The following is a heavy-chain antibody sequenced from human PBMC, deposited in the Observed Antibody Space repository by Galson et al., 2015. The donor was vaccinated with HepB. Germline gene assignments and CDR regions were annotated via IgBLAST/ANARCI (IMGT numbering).Heavy chain of an antibody. CDR1: GGTFSSYA. CDR3: ARGLGGATTVLDY. Sequence: SVKVSCKASGGTFSSYAISWVRQAPGQGLEWMGRIIPNSGGTNYAQKFQGWVTMTRDTSISTAYMELSRLRSDDTAVYYCARGLGGATTVLDYWGQGTLVTVSS. J-gene: IGHJ4*02. V-gene: IGHV1-2*04. D-gene: IGHD1-26*01. CDR2: IIPNSGGT.